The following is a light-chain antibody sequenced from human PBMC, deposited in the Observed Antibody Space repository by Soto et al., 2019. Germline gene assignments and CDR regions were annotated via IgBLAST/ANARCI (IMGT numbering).Light chain of an antibody. CDR2: GAS. Sequence: EIVLTHSPGTLSLSPGERATLSCRASQSVTNNYLAWYQQKPGQAPRLVIYGASTRATGIPDRFSASGSGTEFTLTISSLQPEDFAVYYCQQYNDWPRTFGQGTKVDIK. J-gene: IGKJ1*01. CDR3: QQYNDWPRT. V-gene: IGKV3D-15*01. CDR1: QSVTNN.